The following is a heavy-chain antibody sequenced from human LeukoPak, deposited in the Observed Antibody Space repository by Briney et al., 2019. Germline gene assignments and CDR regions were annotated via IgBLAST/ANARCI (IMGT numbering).Heavy chain of an antibody. CDR1: GGTFSSYA. J-gene: IGHJ5*02. CDR2: IIPIFGMA. CDR3: ARDADIAVAGISSASWFDP. D-gene: IGHD6-19*01. V-gene: IGHV1-69*04. Sequence: SVKVSCKASGGTFSSYAISWVRQAPGQGLEWMGRIIPIFGMANHAQNFQGRVTITADKSTSTAYMEPSSLTSEDTAVYFCARDADIAVAGISSASWFDPWGQGTLVTVSS.